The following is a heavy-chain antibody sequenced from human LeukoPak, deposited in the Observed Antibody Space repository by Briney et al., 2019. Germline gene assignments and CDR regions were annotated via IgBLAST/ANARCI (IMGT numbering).Heavy chain of an antibody. V-gene: IGHV2-70*11. Sequence: SGPTLVNPTETLTLTCTFSGFPLSTSGMCVSWIRQPPGKALQWLARIDWDDDKYYSTSLETRLTISKDTSKNQVVLTMTKMDPVDTATYYCARMTAGYSSGWFAFDIWGQGTMVTVSS. CDR1: GFPLSTSGMC. J-gene: IGHJ3*02. CDR3: ARMTAGYSSGWFAFDI. D-gene: IGHD6-19*01. CDR2: IDWDDDK.